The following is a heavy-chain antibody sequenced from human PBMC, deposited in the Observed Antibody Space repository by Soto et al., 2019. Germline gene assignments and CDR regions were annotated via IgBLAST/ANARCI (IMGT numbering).Heavy chain of an antibody. CDR2: ISWNSGSI. CDR1: GFTVDDYA. V-gene: IGHV3-9*01. CDR3: AKDKGGYDYSQYFDY. Sequence: GGSLRLSCAASGFTVDDYAMHWVRQAPGRGLEWVSGISWNSGSIGYADSVKGRFTISRDNAKNSLYLQMNSLRAEDTALYYCAKDKGGYDYSQYFDYWGQGTLVTVSS. J-gene: IGHJ4*02. D-gene: IGHD5-12*01.